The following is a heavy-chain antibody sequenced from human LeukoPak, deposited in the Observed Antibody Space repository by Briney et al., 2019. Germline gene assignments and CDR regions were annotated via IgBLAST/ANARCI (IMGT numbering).Heavy chain of an antibody. Sequence: ASVKVSCKASGYTFTSYDINWVRQATGQGLEWMGWINPNSGGTNYAQKFQGRVTMTRDTSISTAYMELSRLRSDDTAVYYCARSWELELQKDYWGQGTLVTVSS. J-gene: IGHJ4*02. CDR2: INPNSGGT. V-gene: IGHV1-2*02. CDR3: ARSWELELQKDY. CDR1: GYTFTSYD. D-gene: IGHD1-7*01.